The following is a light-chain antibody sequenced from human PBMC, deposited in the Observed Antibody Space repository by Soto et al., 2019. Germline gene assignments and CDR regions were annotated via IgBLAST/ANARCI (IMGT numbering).Light chain of an antibody. V-gene: IGKV3-11*01. J-gene: IGKJ1*01. CDR2: DAS. CDR1: QSVRMY. CDR3: QQRTDWLWT. Sequence: EIVLTQSPAKMSLSPGERATLSCRASQSVRMYLNWYQQKPGQAPRLLIYDASHRAPGTPTRFSGSGSGTDFTLIISTLEPEDSAVYYCQQRTDWLWTFGQGTKVEIK.